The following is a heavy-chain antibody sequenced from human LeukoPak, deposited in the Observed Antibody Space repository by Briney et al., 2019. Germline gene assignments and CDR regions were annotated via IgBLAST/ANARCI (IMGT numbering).Heavy chain of an antibody. V-gene: IGHV3-21*01. CDR1: GFTFRSYN. J-gene: IGHJ6*03. CDR2: ITSGSSYI. CDR3: ARDPYSGSYGNYYYYFMDV. D-gene: IGHD1-26*01. Sequence: PGGSLRLSCAASGFTFRSYNMNWVRQAPGKGLEWVSSITSGSSYIYYADSVKGRFTISRDNAKNSLYLQMNSLRAEDTAVYYCARDPYSGSYGNYYYYFMDVWGKGTTVTISS.